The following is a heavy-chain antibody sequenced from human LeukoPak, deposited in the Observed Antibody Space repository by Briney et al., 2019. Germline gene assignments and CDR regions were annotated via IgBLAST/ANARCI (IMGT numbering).Heavy chain of an antibody. CDR1: GLTFSRYY. V-gene: IGHV3-7*03. D-gene: IGHD6-25*01. CDR3: ARAGVYGSGRYWFDY. CDR2: INPDGSEK. Sequence: GGSLRLSCADSGLTFSRYYMTWVRQAPGKGLEWVAYINPDGSEKNYVDSVKGRFIISRDNAKNSLYLQMNTLRAEDTAVYFCARAGVYGSGRYWFDYWGQGTLVTVSS. J-gene: IGHJ4*02.